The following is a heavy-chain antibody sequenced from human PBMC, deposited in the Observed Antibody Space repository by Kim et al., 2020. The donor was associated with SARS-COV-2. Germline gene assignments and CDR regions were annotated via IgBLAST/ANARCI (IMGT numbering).Heavy chain of an antibody. J-gene: IGHJ4*02. CDR2: IHYSGNT. CDR3: ARNVLSGDYLTAFEY. Sequence: SETLSLTCSVSGASINSDDYYWVWIRQPPGKGLEWLGSIHYSGNTYYNPSLKSRVTISVDTSKNEFSLSLTSVTAADTAMYYCARNVLSGDYLTAFEYWGQGAPVTVSS. CDR1: GASINSDDYY. D-gene: IGHD4-17*01. V-gene: IGHV4-39*07.